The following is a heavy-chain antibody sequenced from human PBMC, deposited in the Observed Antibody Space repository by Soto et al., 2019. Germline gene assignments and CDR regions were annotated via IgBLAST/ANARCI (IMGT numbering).Heavy chain of an antibody. Sequence: SETLSLTCTVSGGSISSYYWSWIRQPPGKGLEWIGYIYYSGSTNYNPSLKSRVTISVDTSKNQFSLKLSSVTAADTAVYYCARSDGRYWGKGTLVTVSS. CDR3: ARSDGRY. J-gene: IGHJ4*02. CDR2: IYYSGST. CDR1: GGSISSYY. V-gene: IGHV4-59*01.